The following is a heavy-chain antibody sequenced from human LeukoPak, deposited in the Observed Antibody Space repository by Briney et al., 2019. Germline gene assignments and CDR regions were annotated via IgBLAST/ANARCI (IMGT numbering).Heavy chain of an antibody. V-gene: IGHV3-13*01. CDR1: GFTFRSYD. D-gene: IGHD6-13*01. CDR3: ARAAYSSTWYSPYFDL. CDR2: IGTAGEI. Sequence: GGSLRLSCAASGFTFRSYDMHWVRQATGKGLEWVSGIGTAGEIYYPGSVKGRFTISRENAKNSLYLQMNSLRAGDTAVYYCARAAYSSTWYSPYFDLWGRGTLVTVSS. J-gene: IGHJ2*01.